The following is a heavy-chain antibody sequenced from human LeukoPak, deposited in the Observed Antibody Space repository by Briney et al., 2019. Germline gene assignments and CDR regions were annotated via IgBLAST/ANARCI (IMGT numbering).Heavy chain of an antibody. D-gene: IGHD5-18*01. CDR1: GGSFSGYY. J-gene: IGHJ4*02. Sequence: SETLSLTCAVYGGSFSGYYWSWIRQPPGKGLEWIGEINHSGSTNYNPSLKSRVPISVDTSKNQFSPKLSSVTAADTAVYYSARASGGGGYSYGSIDYWGQGTLVTVSS. V-gene: IGHV4-34*01. CDR2: INHSGST. CDR3: ARASGGGGYSYGSIDY.